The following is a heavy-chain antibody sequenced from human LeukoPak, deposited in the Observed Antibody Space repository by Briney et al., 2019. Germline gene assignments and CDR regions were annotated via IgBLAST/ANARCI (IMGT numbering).Heavy chain of an antibody. Sequence: PSETLSLTCAVYDVSFSGYYWSWIRQPPGKGLEWIGEINNSGSTNYNPSLKSRFTISVDTSKKQFSLKLSSVTAADTAVYYCARDEGVVVLNGGLDYWGQGTLVTVSS. D-gene: IGHD3-22*01. V-gene: IGHV4-34*01. CDR1: DVSFSGYY. CDR2: INNSGST. CDR3: ARDEGVVVLNGGLDY. J-gene: IGHJ4*02.